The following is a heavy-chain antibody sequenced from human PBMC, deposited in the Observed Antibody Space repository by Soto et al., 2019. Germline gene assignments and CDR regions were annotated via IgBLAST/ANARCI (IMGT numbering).Heavy chain of an antibody. CDR1: GCSISSYY. Sequence: SETLSLTCTVSGCSISSYYWSWIRQPPGKGLEWIGYIYYSGSTNYNPSLKSRVTISVDTSKNQFSLKLSSVTAADTAVYYCARSTYYYDSLFDYWGQGTLVTVSS. V-gene: IGHV4-59*01. CDR3: ARSTYYYDSLFDY. J-gene: IGHJ4*02. CDR2: IYYSGST. D-gene: IGHD3-22*01.